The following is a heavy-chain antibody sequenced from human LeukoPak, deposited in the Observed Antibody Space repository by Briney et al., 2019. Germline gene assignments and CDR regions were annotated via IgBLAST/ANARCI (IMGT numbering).Heavy chain of an antibody. Sequence: PSETLSLTCTVSGGSISPFYWNWIRQPPGKGLEWIGYIYYTGGTSYSPSLNSRATISVDTSKNQISLKLNSVTAADTAVYYCGRERKVVANTGTFDIWGQGTMVPVSS. J-gene: IGHJ3*02. CDR1: GGSISPFY. V-gene: IGHV4-59*12. CDR3: GRERKVVANTGTFDI. D-gene: IGHD3-22*01. CDR2: IYYTGGT.